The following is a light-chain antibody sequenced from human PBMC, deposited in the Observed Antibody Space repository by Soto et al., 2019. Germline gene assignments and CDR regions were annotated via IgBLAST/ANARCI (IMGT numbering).Light chain of an antibody. CDR3: SSFTSSSTRV. Sequence: QSALTXSASVSGSPGQSITISCTGTSSDVGAYNYVSWYQQHPGKAPKLIIYDVSNRPSGVSNRFSGSKSGNTASLTISALQAEDEADYYCSSFTSSSTRVFGTGTKSPS. CDR1: SSDVGAYNY. V-gene: IGLV2-14*01. J-gene: IGLJ1*01. CDR2: DVS.